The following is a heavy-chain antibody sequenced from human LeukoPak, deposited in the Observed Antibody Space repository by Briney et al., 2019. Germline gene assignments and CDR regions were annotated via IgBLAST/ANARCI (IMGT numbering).Heavy chain of an antibody. Sequence: PSETLSLTCAVYGGSFSGYYWCWIRQPPGKGLEWIGEINHSGSTNYNPSLKSRVTISVDTSKNQFSLKLSSVTAADTAVYYCARGSTSTMDVWGQGTTVTVSS. CDR3: ARGSTSTMDV. CDR1: GGSFSGYY. CDR2: INHSGST. J-gene: IGHJ6*02. V-gene: IGHV4-34*01.